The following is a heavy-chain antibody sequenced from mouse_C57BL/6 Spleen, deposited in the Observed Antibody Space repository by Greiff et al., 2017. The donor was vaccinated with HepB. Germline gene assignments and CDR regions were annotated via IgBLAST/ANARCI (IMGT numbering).Heavy chain of an antibody. CDR1: GFTFSDYG. J-gene: IGHJ1*03. CDR3: ARVYYYGSWNFDV. V-gene: IGHV5-17*01. Sequence: EVQGVESGGGLVKPGGSLKLSCAASGFTFSDYGMHWVRQAPEKGLEWVAYISSGSSTIYYADTVKGRFTISRDNAKNTLFLQMTSLRSEDTAMYYCARVYYYGSWNFDVWGTGTTVTVSS. D-gene: IGHD1-1*01. CDR2: ISSGSSTI.